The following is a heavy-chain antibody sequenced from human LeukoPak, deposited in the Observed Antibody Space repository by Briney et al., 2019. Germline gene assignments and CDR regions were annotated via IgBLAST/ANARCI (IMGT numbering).Heavy chain of an antibody. CDR2: MNPNSGNT. J-gene: IGHJ6*03. CDR3: ARVAGHWNYVNYYYYYYMDV. CDR1: GYTFTSYD. D-gene: IGHD1-7*01. V-gene: IGHV1-8*01. Sequence: ASVTVSCKASGYTFTSYDSNWVRQATGQGLEWMGWMNPNSGNTGYAQKFQGRVTMTRNTSISTAYMELSSLRSEDTAVYYCARVAGHWNYVNYYYYYYMDVWGKGTTVTVSS.